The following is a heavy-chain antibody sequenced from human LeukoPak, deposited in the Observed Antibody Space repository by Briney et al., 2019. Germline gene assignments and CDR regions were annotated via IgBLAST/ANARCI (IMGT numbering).Heavy chain of an antibody. CDR2: MDPVSGNT. D-gene: IGHD7-27*01. J-gene: IGHJ4*02. Sequence: ASVKVSCKASGGTFSSYAINWVRQATGQGLEWMGWMDPVSGNTGYAQNFQGRFTMTRDTAISTAYMELSSLRSEDTAVYYCARGPRNWGFDYWGQGTLVTVSS. CDR3: ARGPRNWGFDY. V-gene: IGHV1-8*02. CDR1: GGTFSSYA.